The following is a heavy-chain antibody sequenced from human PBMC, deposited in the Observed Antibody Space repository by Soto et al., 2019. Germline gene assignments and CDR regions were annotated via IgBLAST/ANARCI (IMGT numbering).Heavy chain of an antibody. CDR3: ARDNYDFWSGYRQNYGMDV. D-gene: IGHD3-3*01. Sequence: GASVKVSCKASGYTFTGCYMHWVRQAPGQGLEWMGWINPNSGGTNYAQKFQGRVTMTRDTSISTAYMELSRLRSDDTAVYYCARDNYDFWSGYRQNYGMDVWGQGTTVTVSS. J-gene: IGHJ6*02. V-gene: IGHV1-2*02. CDR2: INPNSGGT. CDR1: GYTFTGCY.